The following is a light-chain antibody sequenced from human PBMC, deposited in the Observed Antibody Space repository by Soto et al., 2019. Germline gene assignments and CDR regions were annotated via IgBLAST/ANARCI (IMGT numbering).Light chain of an antibody. Sequence: DIQMTQSPSHLSASVGDRVTITCRASQSISSWLAWYQQKPGKAPKILIYKASTLESGVPSRFSGSGSGTEFTLTISSLQPDDFAIYYCQQYNSDSQTFGQGTKVEIK. CDR1: QSISSW. V-gene: IGKV1-5*03. CDR2: KAS. CDR3: QQYNSDSQT. J-gene: IGKJ1*01.